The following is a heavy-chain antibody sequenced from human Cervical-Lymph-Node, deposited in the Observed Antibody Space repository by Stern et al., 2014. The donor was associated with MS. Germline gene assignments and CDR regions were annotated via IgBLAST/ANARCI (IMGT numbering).Heavy chain of an antibody. CDR1: GGSFTSFT. CDR3: ARGPQGLCDT. Sequence: VQLEQSGAEVKQPGSSVKVSCKASGGSFTSFTVTWMRQAPGQGLEWMGRIIPLLGVVDYAQKFKGRLTITADTSTNTAYMDLLSLTSEDTAVYYCARGPQGLCDTWGQGTLVTVSS. V-gene: IGHV1-69*04. D-gene: IGHD3-10*02. J-gene: IGHJ5*02. CDR2: IIPLLGVV.